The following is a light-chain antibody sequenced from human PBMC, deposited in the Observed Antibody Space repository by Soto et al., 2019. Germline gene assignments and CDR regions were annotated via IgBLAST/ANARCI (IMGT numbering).Light chain of an antibody. Sequence: QTVVTQPPSTTGTPGQRVTISCSGRTSNIGYNFVYWYQHLPGTAPKLLIYRNDERPSGVPDRFSGSKSGTSASLAISGLRSEDEADYYCAAWDGSPSAWVFGGGTKLTVL. V-gene: IGLV1-47*01. J-gene: IGLJ3*02. CDR1: TSNIGYNF. CDR2: RND. CDR3: AAWDGSPSAWV.